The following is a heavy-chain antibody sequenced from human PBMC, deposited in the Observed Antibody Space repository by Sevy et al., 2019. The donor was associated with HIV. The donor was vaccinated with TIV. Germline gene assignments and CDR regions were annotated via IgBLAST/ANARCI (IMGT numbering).Heavy chain of an antibody. CDR1: GDSISGYY. J-gene: IGHJ6*02. V-gene: IGHV4-59*01. CDR2: FYYSAST. Sequence: SETLSLTCTVSGDSISGYYWSWIRQPPGKGLEWIGYFYYSASTNYNPSLKSRVTISVDTTKNQVSLKVRSLTAADTAVYYCARGRGYYYYGMDVWGQGTTVTVSS. CDR3: ARGRGYYYYGMDV.